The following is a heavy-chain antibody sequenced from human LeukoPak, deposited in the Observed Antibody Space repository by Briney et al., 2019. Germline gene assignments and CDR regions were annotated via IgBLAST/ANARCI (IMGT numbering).Heavy chain of an antibody. Sequence: SETLSLTCTVSGGSISSGSYYWGWIRQPPGKGLEWIGSIYYSGSTYYNPSLKSRVTISVDTSKNQFSLKLSSVTAADTAVYYCARTYYDILTGYYYYMDVWGKGTTVTVSS. CDR2: IYYSGST. V-gene: IGHV4-39*01. D-gene: IGHD3-9*01. CDR1: GGSISSGSYY. J-gene: IGHJ6*03. CDR3: ARTYYDILTGYYYYMDV.